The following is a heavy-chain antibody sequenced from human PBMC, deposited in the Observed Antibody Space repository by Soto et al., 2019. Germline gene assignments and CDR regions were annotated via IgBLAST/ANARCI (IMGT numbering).Heavy chain of an antibody. CDR3: ASPPPRYGSEERDYGMDV. J-gene: IGHJ6*02. CDR2: IYYSGST. D-gene: IGHD3-10*01. CDR1: GGSISSSSYY. Sequence: QLQLQESGPGLVKPSETLSLTCTVSGGSISSSSYYWGWIRQPPGKGLEWIGSIYYSGSTYYNPSLKSRVPITVDTAKNPSSLKLSSVTAADTAVYYCASPPPRYGSEERDYGMDVWGQGTTVTVSS. V-gene: IGHV4-39*01.